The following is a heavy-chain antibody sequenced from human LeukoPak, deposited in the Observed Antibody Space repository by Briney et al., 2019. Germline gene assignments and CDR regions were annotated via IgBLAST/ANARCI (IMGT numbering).Heavy chain of an antibody. Sequence: PGGSLRLSCVASGFTFTNYWMTWVRQAPGKGLEGVANIKQDQSEKWYVASVKGRFTVSSDNAKNSMYLQMNSLRAEDTAIYYCARSVEEGYCSETSCYAGYWGRGTLVTVSS. CDR3: ARSVEEGYCSETSCYAGY. J-gene: IGHJ4*02. CDR1: GFTFTNYW. D-gene: IGHD2-2*01. CDR2: IKQDQSEK. V-gene: IGHV3-7*03.